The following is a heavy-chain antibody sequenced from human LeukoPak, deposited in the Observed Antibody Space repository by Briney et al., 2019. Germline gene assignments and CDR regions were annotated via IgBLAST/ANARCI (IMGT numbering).Heavy chain of an antibody. J-gene: IGHJ4*02. CDR2: INPSGST. D-gene: IGHD2-8*01. CDR1: GGSFSGYY. CDR3: ARVPCTNGVCRGYFDY. V-gene: IGHV4-34*01. Sequence: SETLSLTCAVYGGSFSGYYWTWIRQSPGKGLEWIGEINPSGSTYYNPSLKSRLTISRDTSKNQFSLKLSSVTAADTAVYYCARVPCTNGVCRGYFDYWGQGTPVTVSS.